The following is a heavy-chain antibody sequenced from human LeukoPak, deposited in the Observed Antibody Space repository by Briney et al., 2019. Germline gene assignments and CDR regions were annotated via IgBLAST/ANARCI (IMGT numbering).Heavy chain of an antibody. CDR3: ARDRRRELLHAFDI. J-gene: IGHJ3*02. Sequence: SETLSLTCTVSGGTISRNYWSWIRQPPGKGPEWIAYIDYSGSTNYNPSLKSRLTISMDASKNQFSLKLSSVTAADTAVYYCARDRRRELLHAFDIWGQGTMVTVSS. V-gene: IGHV4-59*01. D-gene: IGHD1-26*01. CDR2: IDYSGST. CDR1: GGTISRNY.